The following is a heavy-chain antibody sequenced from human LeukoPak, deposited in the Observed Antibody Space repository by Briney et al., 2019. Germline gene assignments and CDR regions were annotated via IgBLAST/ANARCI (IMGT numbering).Heavy chain of an antibody. V-gene: IGHV1-18*04. CDR3: ARRGSWYIWFDP. CDR1: GYTFTGYY. J-gene: IGHJ5*02. CDR2: ISAYNGNT. Sequence: ASVKVSCKASGYTFTGYYMHWVRQAPGQGLEWMGWISAYNGNTNYAQKLQGRVTMTTDTSTSTAYMELRSLRSDDTAVYYCARRGSWYIWFDPWGQGTLVTVSS. D-gene: IGHD6-13*01.